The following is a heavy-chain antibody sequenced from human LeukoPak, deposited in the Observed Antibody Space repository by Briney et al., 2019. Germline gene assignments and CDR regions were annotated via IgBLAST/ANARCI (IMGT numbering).Heavy chain of an antibody. CDR2: VYYTAPT. J-gene: IGHJ4*02. D-gene: IGHD4-23*01. Sequence: PSETVSLMCTVWGGSLTNHYWMCLRPSPGETREGIGFVYYTAPTNSNPSLSSRVSMSVDMSRTQFPLSLTSVTAADTAVSYCARTWALKWELPGQFDYCGQGRLVTVSS. CDR1: GGSLTNHY. CDR3: ARTWALKWELPGQFDY. V-gene: IGHV4-59*08.